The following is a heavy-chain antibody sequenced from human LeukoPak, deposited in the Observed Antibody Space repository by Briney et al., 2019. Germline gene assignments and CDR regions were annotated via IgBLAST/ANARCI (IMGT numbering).Heavy chain of an antibody. CDR3: ARAKDGYFDY. D-gene: IGHD5-24*01. V-gene: IGHV3-48*02. J-gene: IGHJ4*02. CDR2: INSPSSTI. CDR1: GFTFSSYS. Sequence: GGSLRLSCAASGFTFSSYSMNWVRQAPGKGLEWVSYINSPSSTIYYADSVKGRFTISRDNAKNSLYLQMNSLRDEDTAVYYCARAKDGYFDYWGQGTLVTVSS.